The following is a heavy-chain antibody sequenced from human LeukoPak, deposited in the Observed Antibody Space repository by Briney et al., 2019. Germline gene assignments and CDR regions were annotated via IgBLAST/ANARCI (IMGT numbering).Heavy chain of an antibody. CDR2: INHSGST. D-gene: IGHD3/OR15-3a*01. CDR1: GGSFSGYY. CDR3: ARGHGLGRY. Sequence: PETLSLTCAVYGGSFSGYYWSWIRQPPGKGLEWIGEINHSGSTNYNPSLKSRVTISVDTSKNQFSLKLSSVTAADTAVYYCARGHGLGRYWGQGTLVTVSS. V-gene: IGHV4-34*01. J-gene: IGHJ4*02.